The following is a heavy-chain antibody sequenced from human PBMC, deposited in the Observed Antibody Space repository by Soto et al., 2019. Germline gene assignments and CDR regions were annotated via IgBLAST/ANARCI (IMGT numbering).Heavy chain of an antibody. D-gene: IGHD2-8*01. Sequence: TLSLTCTVSGGSVSSDGYYWTWIRQPPGKGLEWIGYIYDSGSTNYNPSLKSRVTISVDTSKNQFSLRLTSVTAADTAVYYCARRNGIDFWGQGTLVTVSS. CDR3: ARRNGIDF. CDR2: IYDSGST. CDR1: GGSVSSDGYY. V-gene: IGHV4-61*08. J-gene: IGHJ4*02.